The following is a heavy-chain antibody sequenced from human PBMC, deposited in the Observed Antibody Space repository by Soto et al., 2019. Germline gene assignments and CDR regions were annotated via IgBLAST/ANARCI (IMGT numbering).Heavy chain of an antibody. J-gene: IGHJ4*02. D-gene: IGHD2-15*01. CDR2: TFFRSKWYN. CDR3: AKAGLYCSGGTCFSLDY. V-gene: IGHV6-1*01. Sequence: SQTLSLPCGISGDSVSSNNVAWNWIGQSPSRGLEWLGRTFFRSKWYNEYAASVKSRIAINPDTSQNQFSLQLNSVTPDDTAVYYCAKAGLYCSGGTCFSLDYWGQGILVTVSS. CDR1: GDSVSSNNVA.